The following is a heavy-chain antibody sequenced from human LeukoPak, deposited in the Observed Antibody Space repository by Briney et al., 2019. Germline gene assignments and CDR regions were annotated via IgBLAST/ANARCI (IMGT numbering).Heavy chain of an antibody. J-gene: IGHJ3*02. Sequence: PGGSLRLSCAASGFTFSSHSINWVRQAPGKGLEWIATMTVTNKIYYADSVKGRFTISRDNAENSVYLQMNSLRGEDTAVYSCARAQTLFWEFDGFDIWGRGTKVTVSS. CDR3: ARAQTLFWEFDGFDI. CDR2: MTVTNKI. V-gene: IGHV3-69-1*01. D-gene: IGHD3-3*01. CDR1: GFTFSSHS.